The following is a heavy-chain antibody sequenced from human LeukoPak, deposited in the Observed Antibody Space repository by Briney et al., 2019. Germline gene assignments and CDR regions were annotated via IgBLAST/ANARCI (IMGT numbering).Heavy chain of an antibody. Sequence: VGSLRLSCAASGFTFSSYSMNWVRQAPGKGLEWVSSISSSSSYIYYADSVKGRFTISRDNAKNSLYLQMNSLRAEDTAVYYCARDNGYSYGDYYYYMDVWGKGTTVTVSS. CDR1: GFTFSSYS. CDR3: ARDNGYSYGDYYYYMDV. D-gene: IGHD5-18*01. J-gene: IGHJ6*03. CDR2: ISSSSSYI. V-gene: IGHV3-21*01.